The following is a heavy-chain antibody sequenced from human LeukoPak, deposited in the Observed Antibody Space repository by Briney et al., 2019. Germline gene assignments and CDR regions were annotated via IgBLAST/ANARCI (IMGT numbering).Heavy chain of an antibody. Sequence: PGGSLRLSCAASGFTFSSYWMHWVRQAPGKGLVWVSRINSDGSSTSYADSVKGRFTISRDNAKNTLYLQMNSLRAEDTAVYYCARDQAVVIGYYYYYMDAWGKGTTVTVSS. J-gene: IGHJ6*03. CDR3: ARDQAVVIGYYYYYMDA. CDR2: INSDGSST. V-gene: IGHV3-74*01. D-gene: IGHD2-21*01. CDR1: GFTFSSYW.